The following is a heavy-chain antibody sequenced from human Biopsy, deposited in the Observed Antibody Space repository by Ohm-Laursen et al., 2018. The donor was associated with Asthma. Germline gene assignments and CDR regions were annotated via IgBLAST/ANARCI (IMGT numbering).Heavy chain of an antibody. CDR1: GFTFCDYC. D-gene: IGHD3-3*01. Sequence: SLRLSCTASGFTFCDYCMSWVRQVPGQGLEWVANIKHDGSEKNHVDSLKGRFTISRDNAKNLLFLQMNSLRAEDTAVYYCARTFHLWSPSHAEPSPLWGPGPLVTLPS. CDR2: IKHDGSEK. J-gene: IGHJ1*01. V-gene: IGHV3-7*01. CDR3: ARTFHLWSPSHAEPSPL.